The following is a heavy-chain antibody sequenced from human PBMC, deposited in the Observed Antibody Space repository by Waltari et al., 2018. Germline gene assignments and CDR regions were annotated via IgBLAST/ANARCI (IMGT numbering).Heavy chain of an antibody. Sequence: QVLLVESGGGVVQPGGSVRLSCGTSGLTFRGSCMHWVRQAPGNGLEWVAVIGYDGSLKYYADSVKGRFTISRDTSKNTVYLEMNSLRVEDTALYYCVKSMTVTTGSLDSWGQGTPVSVSS. V-gene: IGHV3-33*06. D-gene: IGHD4-17*01. J-gene: IGHJ4*02. CDR2: IGYDGSLK. CDR1: GLTFRGSC. CDR3: VKSMTVTTGSLDS.